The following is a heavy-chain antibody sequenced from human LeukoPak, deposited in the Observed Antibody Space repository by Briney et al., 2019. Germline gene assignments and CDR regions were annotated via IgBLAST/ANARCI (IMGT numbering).Heavy chain of an antibody. V-gene: IGHV4-39*01. CDR1: GGSISSSSYY. CDR2: IYYSGST. D-gene: IGHD1-26*01. Sequence: KTSETLSLTCTVSGGSISSSSYYWGWIRQPPGKGLEWIGSIYYSGSTYYNSSLKSRVTISVDTSKNQVSLKLSSVTAADTAVYYCARHRTIVGATLDRVAEYFQHWGQGTLVAVSS. CDR3: ARHRTIVGATLDRVAEYFQH. J-gene: IGHJ1*01.